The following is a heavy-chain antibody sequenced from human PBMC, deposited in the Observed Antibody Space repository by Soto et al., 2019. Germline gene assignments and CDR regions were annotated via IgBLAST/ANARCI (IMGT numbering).Heavy chain of an antibody. D-gene: IGHD2-8*01. V-gene: IGHV1-69*05. CDR2: IIPIFGST. Sequence: ASVKVSCKASGGTFSSYAISWVRQAPGQGLEWMGGIIPIFGSTSYAQKFQGRVTMARDTSTSTVYMELSSLRSEDTAVYYCARDIVLMVYAIRYYYYGMDVWGQGTTVTVSS. J-gene: IGHJ6*02. CDR1: GGTFSSYA. CDR3: ARDIVLMVYAIRYYYYGMDV.